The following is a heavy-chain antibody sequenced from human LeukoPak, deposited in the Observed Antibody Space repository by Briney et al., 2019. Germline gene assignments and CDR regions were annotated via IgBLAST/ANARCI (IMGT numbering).Heavy chain of an antibody. CDR2: MNPNSGNT. D-gene: IGHD3-10*01. Sequence: ASVKVSCKASGYTFTSYDINWVRQATGQGLEWMGWMNPNSGNTGYAQKFQGRVTMTRNTSISTAYMELSSLRSEDTAVYYCARHYYGSGRDPNYYYYMDVWGKGTTVTISS. J-gene: IGHJ6*03. V-gene: IGHV1-8*01. CDR3: ARHYYGSGRDPNYYYYMDV. CDR1: GYTFTSYD.